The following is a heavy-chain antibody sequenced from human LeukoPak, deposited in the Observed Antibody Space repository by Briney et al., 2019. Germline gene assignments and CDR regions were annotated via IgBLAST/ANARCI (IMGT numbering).Heavy chain of an antibody. D-gene: IGHD3-10*01. V-gene: IGHV5-10-1*01. Sequence: ESLKISCKGSGYRFTSYWISWVRQMPGKGLEWMGRIDPSDSYTNYSPSFQGHVTISADKSISTAYLQWSSLKASDTAMYYCASYGSGVAFDYWGQGTLVTVSS. J-gene: IGHJ4*02. CDR3: ASYGSGVAFDY. CDR1: GYRFTSYW. CDR2: IDPSDSYT.